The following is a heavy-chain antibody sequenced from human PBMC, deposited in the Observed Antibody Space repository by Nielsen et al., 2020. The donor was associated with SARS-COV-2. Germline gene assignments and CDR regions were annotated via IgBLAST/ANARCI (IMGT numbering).Heavy chain of an antibody. Sequence: GESLKISCAASGFTVSSNYMSWVRQAPGKGLEWVSAISGSGGSTYYADSVKGRFTISRDNSKNTLYLQMNSLRAEDTAVYYCARRNRGYYYFDYWGQGTLVTVSS. J-gene: IGHJ4*02. CDR3: ARRNRGYYYFDY. CDR1: GFTVSSNY. CDR2: ISGSGGST. V-gene: IGHV3-53*01. D-gene: IGHD3-22*01.